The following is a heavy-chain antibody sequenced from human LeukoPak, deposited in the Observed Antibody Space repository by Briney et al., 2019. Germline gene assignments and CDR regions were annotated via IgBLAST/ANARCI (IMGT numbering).Heavy chain of an antibody. J-gene: IGHJ6*02. Sequence: PSETLSLTCAVYGGSFSGYYWSWIRQPPGKGLEWSGEINHSGSTNYNPSLKSRVTISVDTSKNQFSLKLSSVTAADTAVYYCARGFTVYYYYYGMDVWGQGTTVTVSS. CDR2: INHSGST. V-gene: IGHV4-34*01. CDR1: GGSFSGYY. CDR3: ARGFTVYYYYYGMDV.